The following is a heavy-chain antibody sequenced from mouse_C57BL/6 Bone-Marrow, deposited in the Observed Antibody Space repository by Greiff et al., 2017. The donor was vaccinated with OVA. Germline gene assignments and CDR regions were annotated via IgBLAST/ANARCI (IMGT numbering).Heavy chain of an antibody. V-gene: IGHV1-81*01. J-gene: IGHJ1*03. CDR3: ARGRGYWYFDV. CDR2: IYPRSGNT. CDR1: GYTFTSYG. Sequence: LVESGAELARPGASVKLSCKASGYTFTSYGISWVKQRTGQGLEWIGEIYPRSGNTYYNEKFKGKATLTADKSSSTAYMELRSLTSEDSAVYFCARGRGYWYFDVWGTGTTVTVSS.